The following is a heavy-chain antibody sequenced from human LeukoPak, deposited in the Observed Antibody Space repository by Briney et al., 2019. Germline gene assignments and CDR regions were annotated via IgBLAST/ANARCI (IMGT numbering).Heavy chain of an antibody. J-gene: IGHJ3*02. Sequence: ASVKVSCKSSLYTFTGYYMHWVRQAPGQGLEWMGWINPNSGGTNYAQKFQGRVTMNRHTSISTAYMEVSRLRYDDTAVYYCARDEILQGIEQLWLRGVAFDIWGQGTMVTVSS. CDR3: ARDEILQGIEQLWLRGVAFDI. D-gene: IGHD5-18*01. V-gene: IGHV1-2*02. CDR2: INPNSGGT. CDR1: LYTFTGYY.